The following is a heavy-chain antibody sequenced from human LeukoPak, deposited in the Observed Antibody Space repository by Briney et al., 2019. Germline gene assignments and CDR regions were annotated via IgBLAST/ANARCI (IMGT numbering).Heavy chain of an antibody. Sequence: PGGSLRLSCAASGFTFSSYAMHWVRQAPGKGLEWVAVISYDGSNKYYADSVKSRFTISRDNSKNTLYLQMNSLRAEDTAVYYCARDPGAVAGTGGVDYWGQGTLVTVSS. D-gene: IGHD6-19*01. CDR2: ISYDGSNK. V-gene: IGHV3-30-3*01. J-gene: IGHJ4*02. CDR1: GFTFSSYA. CDR3: ARDPGAVAGTGGVDY.